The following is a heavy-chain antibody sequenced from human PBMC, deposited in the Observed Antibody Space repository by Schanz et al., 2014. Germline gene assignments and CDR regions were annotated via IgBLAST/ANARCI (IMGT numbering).Heavy chain of an antibody. D-gene: IGHD2-8*02. V-gene: IGHV3-11*05. J-gene: IGHJ4*02. CDR3: AKSLESCPGGRCSRGYFDY. Sequence: VQLVESGGGLVKPGGSLRLSCAASGFTFSGFWMTWVRQAPGKGLEWLSYISDSGTYTNYADSVKGRFTISRDNAKSSLYLQMSSLRAEDTAVYYCAKSLESCPGGRCSRGYFDYWGQGTLVTVAS. CDR2: ISDSGTYT. CDR1: GFTFSGFW.